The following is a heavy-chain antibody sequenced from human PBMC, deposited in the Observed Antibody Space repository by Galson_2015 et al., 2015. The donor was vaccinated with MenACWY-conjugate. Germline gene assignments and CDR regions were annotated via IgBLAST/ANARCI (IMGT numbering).Heavy chain of an antibody. D-gene: IGHD5-12*01. V-gene: IGHV3-23*01. CDR2: ISGSGAST. Sequence: SLRLSCAASGSTFSTYAMSWVRQAPGKGLEWVSTISGSGASTYYADSVKGRFTISRDKSKSTLYLQMNSLRAEDTAVYYCAKPRGIVATIHCGMDVWGQGTTVTVSS. CDR3: AKPRGIVATIHCGMDV. J-gene: IGHJ6*02. CDR1: GSTFSTYA.